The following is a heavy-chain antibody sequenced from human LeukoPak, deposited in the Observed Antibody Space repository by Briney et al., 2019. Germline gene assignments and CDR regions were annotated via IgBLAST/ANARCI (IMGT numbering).Heavy chain of an antibody. CDR2: ISSSSTHI. D-gene: IGHD3-10*01. CDR3: AREQWFGGDGYGMDV. V-gene: IGHV3-21*01. CDR1: GFTLSRYI. J-gene: IGHJ6*02. Sequence: GGALTLSCLSSGFTLSRYIMNWVRQAPGKGLEWVSYISSSSTHIYYADSLKGRLTNSRDKARHSLYLQMNSLRAEDTAIYYCAREQWFGGDGYGMDVWGQGTTVTVSS.